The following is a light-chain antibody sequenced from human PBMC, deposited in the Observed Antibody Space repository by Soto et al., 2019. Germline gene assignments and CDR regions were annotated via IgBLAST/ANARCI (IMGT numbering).Light chain of an antibody. CDR3: LQHSDSPLT. CDR1: QGIRND. CDR2: APS. J-gene: IGKJ4*01. V-gene: IGKV1-17*01. Sequence: DIQMTQSPSSLSASVGDRVTITCRASQGIRNDLSWYQHKPGKAPKRLIFAPSNLQSGVPSRFSDSGTGTEFALTISSLQPEEFATYYFLQHSDSPLTFGGGTKVEIK.